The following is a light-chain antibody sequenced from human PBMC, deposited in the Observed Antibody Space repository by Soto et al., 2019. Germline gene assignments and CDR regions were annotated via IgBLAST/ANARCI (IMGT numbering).Light chain of an antibody. CDR2: EVS. Sequence: QSALTQPASVSGSPGQSITISCTGTNSDVGGYDYVSWYQQHPGKAPKLMIYEVSNRPSGISTRFSGSKSGNTASLTISGLQAEDEADYYCCSYTTNSPWVFGGGTKVTVL. J-gene: IGLJ3*02. V-gene: IGLV2-14*01. CDR3: CSYTTNSPWV. CDR1: NSDVGGYDY.